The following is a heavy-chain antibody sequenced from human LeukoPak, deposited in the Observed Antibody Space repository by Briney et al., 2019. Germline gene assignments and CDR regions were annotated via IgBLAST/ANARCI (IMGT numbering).Heavy chain of an antibody. CDR3: AKEKYRGYSYGSGDY. V-gene: IGHV3-21*01. J-gene: IGHJ4*02. D-gene: IGHD5-18*01. CDR1: GFTFNDYR. Sequence: GGSLRLSCAASGFTFNDYRMNWVRQAPGKGLEWVSSISSTSSHRYYADSVKGRFTISRDNAKNSLYLQMNSLRAEDTAVYYCAKEKYRGYSYGSGDYWGQGTLVTVSS. CDR2: ISSTSSHR.